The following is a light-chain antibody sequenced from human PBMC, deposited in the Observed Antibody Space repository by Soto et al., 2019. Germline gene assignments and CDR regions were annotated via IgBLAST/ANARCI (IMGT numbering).Light chain of an antibody. CDR2: GAS. V-gene: IGKV3-20*01. Sequence: ETVLTQSPGTLSLSPGERATLSCRASQTIRSNYLAWYRQTPGQAPRLLIYGASNRATGIADRFSSSGSGTDFTLIISRLEPEDFSLYYCQQYGSSPWTFVQATKVEIK. J-gene: IGKJ1*01. CDR1: QTIRSNY. CDR3: QQYGSSPWT.